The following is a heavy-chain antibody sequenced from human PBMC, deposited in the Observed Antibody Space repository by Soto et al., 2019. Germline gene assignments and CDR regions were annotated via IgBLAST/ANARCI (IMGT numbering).Heavy chain of an antibody. J-gene: IGHJ6*02. CDR1: GDSVSSNSAA. D-gene: IGHD5-18*01. CDR2: TYYRSKWYN. CDR3: ARSRDTAMARGYYYYGMDV. Sequence: QVQLQQSGPGLVKPSQTLSLTCAISGDSVSSNSAAWNWIRQSPSRGLEWLGRTYYRSKWYNDYAVSVKSRITINPDTSKNQFSLQLNSVTPEYTAVYYCARSRDTAMARGYYYYGMDVWGQGTTVTVSS. V-gene: IGHV6-1*01.